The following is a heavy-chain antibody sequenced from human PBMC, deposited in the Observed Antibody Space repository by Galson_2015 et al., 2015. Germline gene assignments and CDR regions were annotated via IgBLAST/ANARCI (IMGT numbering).Heavy chain of an antibody. Sequence: SLRLSCAASGFTFSSYAMHWVRQAPGKGLEWVAVISYDGSNKYYADSVKGRFTISRDNSKNTLYLQMNSLRAEDTAVYYCARAITRSPPPDYWGQGTLVTVAS. V-gene: IGHV3-30-3*01. CDR2: ISYDGSNK. D-gene: IGHD3-10*01. CDR3: ARAITRSPPPDY. J-gene: IGHJ4*02. CDR1: GFTFSSYA.